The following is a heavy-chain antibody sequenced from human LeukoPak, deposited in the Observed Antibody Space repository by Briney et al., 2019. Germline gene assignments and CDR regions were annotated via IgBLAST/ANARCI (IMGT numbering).Heavy chain of an antibody. CDR2: TYYRSKWFN. J-gene: IGHJ6*03. CDR1: GDSVSSNSVA. D-gene: IGHD2-21*01. Sequence: SQTLSLTCAISGDSVSSNSVAWHWIRQSPSRGLEWLGSTYYRSKWFNDYVASVKSRIIINPDTSKNQFSLQLNSVTPEDTAVYYCARGRVWSTYYYYMDVWGKGTTVTVSS. V-gene: IGHV6-1*01. CDR3: ARGRVWSTYYYYMDV.